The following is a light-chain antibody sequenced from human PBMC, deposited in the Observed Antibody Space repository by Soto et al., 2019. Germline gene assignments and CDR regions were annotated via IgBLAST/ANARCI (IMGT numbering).Light chain of an antibody. CDR1: QAIGND. CDR2: DAS. V-gene: IGKV1-5*01. Sequence: DIQMTQSPSSLSAAVGDRVTITCRASQAIGNDLNWYQRRPGKAPNLLIFDASSLESGVPSRFSGSGSGTEFTLTISSLQPDDFATYYCQQYNSYSPWTFGQGTKVDIK. J-gene: IGKJ1*01. CDR3: QQYNSYSPWT.